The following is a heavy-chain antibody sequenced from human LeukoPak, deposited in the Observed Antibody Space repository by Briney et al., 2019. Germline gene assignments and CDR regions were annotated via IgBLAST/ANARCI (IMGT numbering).Heavy chain of an antibody. CDR2: IKEDGSDK. Sequence: GESLKISCAASGFTFSTYWMSWVRQAPGKGLEWVANIKEDGSDKYYVDSVKGRFTISRDNAKNSLYLQMNSLRAEDTALYYFARVTGYKVAFDIWGQGTMVTVSS. CDR3: ARVTGYKVAFDI. CDR1: GFTFSTYW. D-gene: IGHD5-12*01. J-gene: IGHJ3*02. V-gene: IGHV3-7*01.